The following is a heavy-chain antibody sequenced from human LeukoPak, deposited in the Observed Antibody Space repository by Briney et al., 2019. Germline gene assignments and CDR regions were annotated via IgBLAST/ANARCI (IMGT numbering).Heavy chain of an antibody. D-gene: IGHD3-9*01. V-gene: IGHV1-69*04. J-gene: IGHJ4*02. Sequence: GASVKVSCKASGGTFSSYAISWVRQAPGQGLEWMGRIIPILGIANYAQKFQGRVTITADKSTSTAYMELSSLRSEDTAVYYCARPAPDDILTGPFDYWGQGTPVTVSS. CDR3: ARPAPDDILTGPFDY. CDR1: GGTFSSYA. CDR2: IIPILGIA.